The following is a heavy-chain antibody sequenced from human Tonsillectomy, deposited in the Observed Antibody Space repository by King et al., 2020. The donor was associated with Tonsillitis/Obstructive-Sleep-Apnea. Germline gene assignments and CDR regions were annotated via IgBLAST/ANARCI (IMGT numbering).Heavy chain of an antibody. CDR1: GGTFSSYA. D-gene: IGHD3-10*01. J-gene: IGHJ6*03. Sequence: QLVQSGAEVKKPGSSVKVSCKASGGTFSSYAISWVRQAPGQGLEWMGGIIPIFGTANYAQKFQGRVTITADESTSTAYMELSSLRSEDTAVYYCARRRTGYYGSGSYFGYYYYYMDVWGKGTTVTVSS. V-gene: IGHV1-69*01. CDR3: ARRRTGYYGSGSYFGYYYYYMDV. CDR2: IIPIFGTA.